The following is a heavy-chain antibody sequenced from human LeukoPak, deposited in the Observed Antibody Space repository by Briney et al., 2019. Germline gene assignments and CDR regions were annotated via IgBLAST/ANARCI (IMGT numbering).Heavy chain of an antibody. Sequence: ASVKVSCKASGYTFTSYYMHWVRQAPGQGLEWMGIINPSGGSTSYAQKFQGRVTMTRDPSISTAYMELSRLKSDDTAVYYCARSNWNYDLPGYYFDYWGQGTLVTVSS. V-gene: IGHV1-46*01. CDR3: ARSNWNYDLPGYYFDY. D-gene: IGHD1-7*01. CDR2: INPSGGST. J-gene: IGHJ4*02. CDR1: GYTFTSYY.